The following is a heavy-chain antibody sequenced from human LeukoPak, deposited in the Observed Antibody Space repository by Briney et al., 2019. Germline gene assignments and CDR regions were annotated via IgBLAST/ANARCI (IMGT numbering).Heavy chain of an antibody. J-gene: IGHJ5*02. CDR1: EFSVGSNY. D-gene: IGHD2-2*01. V-gene: IGHV4-4*02. CDR3: ARDYCTSTTCPNWFDP. CDR2: IYHSGST. Sequence: TGGSLRLSCAASEFSVGSNYMTWVRQPPGKGLEWIGEIYHSGSTNYNLFLKSRVTISVDKSKNQFSLKLNSVTAADTAVYYCARDYCTSTTCPNWFDPWGQGTLVTVSS.